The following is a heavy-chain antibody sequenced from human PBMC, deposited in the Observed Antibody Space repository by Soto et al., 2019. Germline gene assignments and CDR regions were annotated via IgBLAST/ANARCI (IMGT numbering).Heavy chain of an antibody. D-gene: IGHD3-10*01. V-gene: IGHV4-34*01. CDR1: GGSFSGYY. CDR3: ASIKSHSSYHYMDV. CDR2: INHSGST. J-gene: IGHJ6*03. Sequence: SETLSLTCAVYGGSFSGYYWSWIRQPPGKGLEWIGEINHSGSTNYNPSLKSRVTISVDTSKNQFSLKLSSVTAADTAVHYCASIKSHSSYHYMDVWGKGTTVPVSS.